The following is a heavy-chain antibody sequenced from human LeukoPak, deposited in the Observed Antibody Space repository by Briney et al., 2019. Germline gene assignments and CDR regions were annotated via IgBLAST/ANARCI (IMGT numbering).Heavy chain of an antibody. D-gene: IGHD2-2*01. V-gene: IGHV1-18*01. J-gene: IGHJ4*02. Sequence: ASVKVSCKASGYTFTSYGISWVRQAPGQGLEWMGWIIAYNGNTNNAQKLQGRVTMTTDTSTSTAYMELRSLRSDDTAVYYCARDQGIVVVPAATIDYWGQGTLVTVSS. CDR1: GYTFTSYG. CDR2: IIAYNGNT. CDR3: ARDQGIVVVPAATIDY.